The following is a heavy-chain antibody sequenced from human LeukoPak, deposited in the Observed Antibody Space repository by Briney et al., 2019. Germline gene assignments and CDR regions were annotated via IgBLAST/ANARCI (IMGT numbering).Heavy chain of an antibody. CDR1: GGSISGYY. D-gene: IGHD3-22*01. J-gene: IGHJ4*02. V-gene: IGHV4-59*12. CDR2: GHSSGRT. CDR3: ARAYKDSSGYQYSFDF. Sequence: SETLSLTCLVSGGSISGYYWSWIRQPPGKGLEWIGYGHSSGRTNYNASLKSRATLSVDTSRNDFSLKLTSVTAADTAVYYCARAYKDSSGYQYSFDFWGRGTLVTVSS.